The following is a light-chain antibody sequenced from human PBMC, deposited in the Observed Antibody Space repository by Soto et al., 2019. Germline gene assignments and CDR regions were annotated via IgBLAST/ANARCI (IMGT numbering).Light chain of an antibody. Sequence: QSVLTQPPSASGSPGQSVTFSCTGTSSDIGDYNYVSWYQQHPGKAPKLMIYEVTKRPSGVPDRFSGSKSGNTASLTVSGLQADDEADYYCSSYAGNNHYVFGTGTKV. CDR3: SSYAGNNHYV. J-gene: IGLJ1*01. V-gene: IGLV2-8*01. CDR2: EVT. CDR1: SSDIGDYNY.